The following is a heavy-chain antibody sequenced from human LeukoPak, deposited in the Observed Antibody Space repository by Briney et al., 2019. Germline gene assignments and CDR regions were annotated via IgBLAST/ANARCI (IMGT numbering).Heavy chain of an antibody. J-gene: IGHJ6*02. CDR1: GFTFSSYW. CDR3: ARGGGLDV. D-gene: IGHD3-16*01. Sequence: LGGSLRLSCAASGFTFSSYWMNWARQAPGKGLEWAASINHNGIVNYYVDSVKGRFTISRDNAKNSLYLQMSNLRAEDTAVYFCARGGGLDVWGQGATVTVSS. CDR2: INHNGIVN. V-gene: IGHV3-7*03.